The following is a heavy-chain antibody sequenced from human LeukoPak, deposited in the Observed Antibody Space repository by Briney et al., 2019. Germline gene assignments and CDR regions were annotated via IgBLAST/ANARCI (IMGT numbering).Heavy chain of an antibody. D-gene: IGHD3-22*01. CDR1: GGSISNYY. CDR2: IYYRGST. V-gene: IGHV4-59*08. CDR3: ARHCDSSAYYPGTFDY. Sequence: PSETLSLTCTVSGGSISNYYWSWIRQPPGKGLEWIGYIYYRGSTNYNPSLKSRVTISVDTSKNQFSLKLSSVTAADTAVYYCARHCDSSAYYPGTFDYWGQGTLVTVSS. J-gene: IGHJ4*02.